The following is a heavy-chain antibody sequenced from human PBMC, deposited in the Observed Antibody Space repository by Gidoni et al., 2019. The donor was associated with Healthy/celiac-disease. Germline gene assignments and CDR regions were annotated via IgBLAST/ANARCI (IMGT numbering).Heavy chain of an antibody. J-gene: IGHJ2*01. V-gene: IGHV3-11*05. Sequence: VQLVASGGGLVKPGGSRRLSCAASALTLSDYYMSWIRQAPGKGLEVFSYISSSNSYTNYADSVKGRFTIARDNAKDSLYLQMSSLRAEDTAVYYGARRGGSSWYDWYFDLWGRGTLVTVSS. CDR3: ARRGGSSWYDWYFDL. D-gene: IGHD6-13*01. CDR2: ISSSNSYT. CDR1: ALTLSDYY.